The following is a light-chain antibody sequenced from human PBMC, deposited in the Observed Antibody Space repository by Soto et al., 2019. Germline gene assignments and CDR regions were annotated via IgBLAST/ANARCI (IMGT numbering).Light chain of an antibody. Sequence: DVEMTQSPSSLSASVGDRVTITCRASQGISKYLAWYQQKPGKVPMLLIYVASTLPSGVPSRFSGSGSWTEFILTISSLQPEGVATYYCQKYDSAPWTFGPGTKVEIK. V-gene: IGKV1-27*01. J-gene: IGKJ1*01. CDR2: VAS. CDR1: QGISKY. CDR3: QKYDSAPWT.